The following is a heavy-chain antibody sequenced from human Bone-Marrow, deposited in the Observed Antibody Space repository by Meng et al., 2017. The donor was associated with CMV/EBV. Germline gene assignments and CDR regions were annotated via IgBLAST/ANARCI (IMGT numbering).Heavy chain of an antibody. D-gene: IGHD2-15*01. CDR3: ARIELYRYYYGMDV. Sequence: GGSLRLSCAASGFTFSSYEMNWVRQAPGKGLEWVSYISSSGSTIYYADSVKGRFTISRDNAKNSLYLQMNSLRAEDTAVYYWARIELYRYYYGMDVWGQGTTVTVSS. CDR1: GFTFSSYE. CDR2: ISSSGSTI. J-gene: IGHJ6*02. V-gene: IGHV3-48*03.